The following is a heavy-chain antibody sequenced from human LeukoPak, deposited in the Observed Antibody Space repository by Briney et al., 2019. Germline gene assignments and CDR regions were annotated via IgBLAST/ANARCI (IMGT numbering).Heavy chain of an antibody. CDR2: IIPIFGTA. CDR1: GGTFSSYA. D-gene: IGHD6-19*01. V-gene: IGHV1-69*05. Sequence: SVKVSCKASGGTFSSYAISWVRQAPGQGLEWMGRIIPIFGTANYAQKFQGSVTITTDESTSTAYMELSSLRSEDTAVYYCARVPLELWLHDYWGQGTLVTVSS. J-gene: IGHJ4*02. CDR3: ARVPLELWLHDY.